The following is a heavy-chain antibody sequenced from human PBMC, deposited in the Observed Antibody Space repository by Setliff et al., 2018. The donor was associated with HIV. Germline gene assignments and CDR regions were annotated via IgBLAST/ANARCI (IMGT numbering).Heavy chain of an antibody. CDR1: GFTFSNAW. CDR3: ARDWRHGYDLNFDY. V-gene: IGHV3-7*01. D-gene: IGHD5-12*01. J-gene: IGHJ4*02. CDR2: IKQDGSEK. Sequence: GGSLRLSCAASGFTFSNAWMSWVRQAPGKGLEWVANIKQDGSEKHYVDSVKGRFTISRDNAKNSLYLQMNSLRVEDTAVHYCARDWRHGYDLNFDYWGQGTLVTVSS.